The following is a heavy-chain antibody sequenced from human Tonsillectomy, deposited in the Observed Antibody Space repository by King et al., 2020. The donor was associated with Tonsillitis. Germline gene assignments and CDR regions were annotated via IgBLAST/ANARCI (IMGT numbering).Heavy chain of an antibody. Sequence: VQLVESGAEVKKPGASVKVSCKASGYTFTGYYIHWVRQAPGQGLEWMGWINPISGGTNYAQTFQGRVTMNRDTSISTAYMELGRLRSDDTAVYYCARVIGYPIFDCWGQGALVTVSS. J-gene: IGHJ4*02. CDR3: ARVIGYPIFDC. D-gene: IGHD2-8*01. V-gene: IGHV1-2*02. CDR1: GYTFTGYY. CDR2: INPISGGT.